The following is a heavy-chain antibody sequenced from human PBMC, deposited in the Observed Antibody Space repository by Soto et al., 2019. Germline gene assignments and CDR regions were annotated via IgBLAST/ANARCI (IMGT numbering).Heavy chain of an antibody. D-gene: IGHD1-26*01. V-gene: IGHV4-31*03. CDR3: ATSLVTSRTSVDY. CDR1: GGSIYTGGFY. J-gene: IGHJ4*02. Sequence: QVQLQESGPGLVKPSQTLSLTCTVSGGSIYTGGFYWSWIRQLPGKGLEWLGYIYYTGSTQYTPSLQSRLTISTATSDNQVSLRLTSVTAADTAVYYCATSLVTSRTSVDYWGQGTLVTVSS. CDR2: IYYTGST.